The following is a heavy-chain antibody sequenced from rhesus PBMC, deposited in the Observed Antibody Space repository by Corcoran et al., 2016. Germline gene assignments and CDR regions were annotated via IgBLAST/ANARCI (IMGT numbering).Heavy chain of an antibody. CDR3: ARDPGGSSYFDY. Sequence: QVQLPESGPGRVKPSETMSVTSAVSGGSFSSSNGWSWLRLNTWKGLEWIGGIYSNSESTNDHPCLKMRVTISKYTSKNQFSLKLSSVTSADTAVYYCARDPGGSSYFDYWGQGVLVTVSS. J-gene: IGHJ4*01. CDR1: GGSFSSSNG. CDR2: IYSNSEST. V-gene: IGHV4S12*01. D-gene: IGHD4-29*01.